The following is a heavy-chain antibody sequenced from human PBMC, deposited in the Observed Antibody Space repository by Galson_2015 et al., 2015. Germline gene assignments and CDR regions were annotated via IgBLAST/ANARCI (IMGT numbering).Heavy chain of an antibody. J-gene: IGHJ4*02. D-gene: IGHD3-22*01. V-gene: IGHV3-9*03. CDR3: AKGTTDYYDSSGFVDY. Sequence: DSVKGRFTISRDNAKNSLSLQMNSLRVEDMAFYYCAKGTTDYYDSSGFVDYWGQGTLVTVSS.